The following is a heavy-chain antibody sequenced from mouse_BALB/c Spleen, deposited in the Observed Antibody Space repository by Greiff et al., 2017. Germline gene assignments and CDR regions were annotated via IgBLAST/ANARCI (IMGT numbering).Heavy chain of an antibody. V-gene: IGHV1-54*01. CDR3: ARSGFDGWGDY. CDR2: INPGSGGT. CDR1: GYAFTNYL. J-gene: IGHJ4*01. D-gene: IGHD2-3*01. Sequence: VKLQQSGAELVRPGTSVKVSCKASGYAFTNYLIEWVKQRPGQGLEWIGVINPGSGGTNYNEKFKGKATLTADKSSSTAYMQLSSLTSDDSAVYFCARSGFDGWGDYWGQGTSVTVSS.